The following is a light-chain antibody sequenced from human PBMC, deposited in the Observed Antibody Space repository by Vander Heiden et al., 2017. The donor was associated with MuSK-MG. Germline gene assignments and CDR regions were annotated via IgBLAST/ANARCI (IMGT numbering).Light chain of an antibody. CDR2: CKN. V-gene: IGLV3-19*01. J-gene: IGLJ2*01. CDR1: SLRSYY. Sequence: SSELTQDPAVSVALGQTVRITCQGDSLRSYYASWYQQKPGQAPVLGIVCKNNRPSGIPDRFSCSSSGKTDSSKTNGAQAEDEADDYWNYTDSSGKYGVFGGGTKLTVL. CDR3: NYTDSSGKYGV.